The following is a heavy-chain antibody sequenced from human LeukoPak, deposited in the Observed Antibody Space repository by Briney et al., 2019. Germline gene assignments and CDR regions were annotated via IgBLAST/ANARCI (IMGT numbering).Heavy chain of an antibody. V-gene: IGHV3-43*02. D-gene: IGHD2-2*01. CDR3: AKDTSVVPAAILDY. CDR2: ISGDGSST. CDR1: GFTFDDYA. Sequence: GVSLRLSCAASGFTFDDYAMHWVRQAPGKGLEWVSLISGDGSSTYYADSVEGRFTISRDNSKTSLFLQMNNLRTEDTALYYCAKDTSVVPAAILDYWGQGTLVTVSS. J-gene: IGHJ4*02.